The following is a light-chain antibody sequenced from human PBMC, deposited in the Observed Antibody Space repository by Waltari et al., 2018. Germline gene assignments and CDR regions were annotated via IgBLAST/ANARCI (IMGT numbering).Light chain of an antibody. V-gene: IGKV1-5*03. CDR2: KAS. CDR1: QSISTW. J-gene: IGKJ2*01. Sequence: DIRMTQSPSTLSASVGERVTITCRASQSISTWLAWYQQQPGKAPKLLIYKASNLESGVPSRFSGSGSGTEFTLTISSLQPDDFATYYCQQYNSPFAFGQGTKVQIK. CDR3: QQYNSPFA.